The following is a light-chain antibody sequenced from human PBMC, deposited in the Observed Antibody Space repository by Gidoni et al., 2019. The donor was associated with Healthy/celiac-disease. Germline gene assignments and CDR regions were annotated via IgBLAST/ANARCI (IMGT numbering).Light chain of an antibody. CDR2: EVS. V-gene: IGLV2-23*02. CDR3: CSYAGSSTFV. J-gene: IGLJ1*01. CDR1: SSDVGSYNL. Sequence: QSALTQPASVSGSPGQSITLSCTGTSSDVGSYNLVSWYQQQPGKAPKLMIYEVSKRPSGVSNRFSGSKSGSTSSLTISGLQAEDEADYYCCSYAGSSTFVFGTGTKVTVL.